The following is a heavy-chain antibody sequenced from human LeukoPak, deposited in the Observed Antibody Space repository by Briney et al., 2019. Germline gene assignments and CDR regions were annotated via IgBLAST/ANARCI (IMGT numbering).Heavy chain of an antibody. Sequence: SQTLSLTCTISGDSVSSNSAAWNWIRQSPTRGLEWLGRTYYRSKWYTDYALSVKSRITINPDTSKNQFSLQLNSVTPEDTAVYYCARGYGYYFDYWGQGTLVTVSP. J-gene: IGHJ4*02. D-gene: IGHD5-18*01. CDR2: TYYRSKWYT. CDR1: GDSVSSNSAA. V-gene: IGHV6-1*01. CDR3: ARGYGYYFDY.